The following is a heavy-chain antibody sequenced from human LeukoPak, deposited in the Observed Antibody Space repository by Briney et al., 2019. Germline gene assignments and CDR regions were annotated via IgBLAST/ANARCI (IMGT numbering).Heavy chain of an antibody. CDR2: IKQDGSVK. D-gene: IGHD5-18*01. CDR1: GFTFSNYW. V-gene: IGHV3-7*01. CDR3: ARDDSDTAMVTYPYYYYYYGMDV. J-gene: IGHJ6*02. Sequence: GGSLRVSCAASGFTFSNYWMTWVRQAPGKGLEWVANIKQDGSVKYYVDSVKGRFTISRDNAKNSLYLQMNSLRAEDTAVYYCARDDSDTAMVTYPYYYYYYGMDVWGQGTTVTVSS.